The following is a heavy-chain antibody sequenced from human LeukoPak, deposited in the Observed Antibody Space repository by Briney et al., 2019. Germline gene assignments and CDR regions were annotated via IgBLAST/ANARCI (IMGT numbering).Heavy chain of an antibody. V-gene: IGHV3-20*04. CDR3: AKDLNQASWTFDY. CDR1: GFTFDDYG. D-gene: IGHD1-14*01. Sequence: PGGSLRLSCAASGFTFDDYGLSWVRQVPGKGLEWVSGLNWNGASTGYADSVKGRFTISRDNAKNSLYLQMNSLRAEDTAVYYCAKDLNQASWTFDYWGQGTLVTVSS. CDR2: LNWNGAST. J-gene: IGHJ4*02.